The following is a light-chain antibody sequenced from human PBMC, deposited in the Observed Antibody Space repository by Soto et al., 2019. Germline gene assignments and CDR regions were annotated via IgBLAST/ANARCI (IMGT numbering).Light chain of an antibody. J-gene: IGKJ2*01. Sequence: EIVLTQSPGTLSLSPGERATLSCRASQSVSSNYLAWYQQKPGQAPRLLISGASSRATGIPDRFSGSGSGTDFTLTITRLEPEDSAVYYCQLFGSSPRYTFGQGTKLEIK. CDR3: QLFGSSPRYT. CDR1: QSVSSNY. V-gene: IGKV3-20*01. CDR2: GAS.